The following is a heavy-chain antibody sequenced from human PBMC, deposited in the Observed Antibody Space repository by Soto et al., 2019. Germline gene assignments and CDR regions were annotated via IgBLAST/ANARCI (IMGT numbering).Heavy chain of an antibody. CDR1: GYSFTSYG. D-gene: IGHD5-18*01. J-gene: IGHJ6*02. Sequence: QVHLVQSGSDVEKPGASVKVSCKASGYSFTSYGIGWVRQVPGQGPEWMGWISPYAGRTNYAQSVKGRVVMTTDISTNTVYLELRSLRSDDSAIYYCGRCRTDSYAMDVWGQGTTVTVSS. CDR3: GRCRTDSYAMDV. CDR2: ISPYAGRT. V-gene: IGHV1-18*01.